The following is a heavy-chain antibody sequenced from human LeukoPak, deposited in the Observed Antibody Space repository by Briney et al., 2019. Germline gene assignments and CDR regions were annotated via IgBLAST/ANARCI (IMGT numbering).Heavy chain of an antibody. V-gene: IGHV1-2*02. D-gene: IGHD2-21*01. CDR3: ARQIVSGSMGCDF. CDR1: AYTFSGYY. CDR2: INFNSGGK. Sequence: ASVKVSCKASAYTFSGYYIHWVRQARGQRLEWMGWINFNSGGKIFAEKFQDRVTMARDTSISTAYMELSRLRSDDTAVYYCARQIVSGSMGCDFWGQGTLVTVSS. J-gene: IGHJ4*02.